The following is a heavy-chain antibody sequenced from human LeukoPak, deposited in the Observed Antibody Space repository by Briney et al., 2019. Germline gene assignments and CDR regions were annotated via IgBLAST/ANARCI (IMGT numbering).Heavy chain of an antibody. CDR3: TRQGGSYADY. D-gene: IGHD1-26*01. Sequence: GGSLRLSCAASGFTFSGSAMRWVRQASGKGLEWVGRIRSKANSYATAYAASVKGRFTISRDDSKNTAYLRMNSLKTEDTAVYYCTRQGGSYADYWGQGTLVTVSS. CDR1: GFTFSGSA. V-gene: IGHV3-73*01. CDR2: IRSKANSYAT. J-gene: IGHJ4*02.